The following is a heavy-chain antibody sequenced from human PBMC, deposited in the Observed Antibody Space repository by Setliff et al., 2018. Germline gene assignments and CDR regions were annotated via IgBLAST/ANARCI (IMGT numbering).Heavy chain of an antibody. CDR1: GGSLSSYNY. J-gene: IGHJ4*02. D-gene: IGHD1-20*01. Sequence: PSETLSLTCTVSGGSLSSYNYWSWIRQPAGKGLEWIGQIYTSWSTNYNPSLKSRVTMSVDKSKNQFSLKLSSVTAADTAVYYCARGGERYYSASWGQGTLVTVSS. CDR2: IYTSWST. V-gene: IGHV4-4*07. CDR3: ARGGERYYSAS.